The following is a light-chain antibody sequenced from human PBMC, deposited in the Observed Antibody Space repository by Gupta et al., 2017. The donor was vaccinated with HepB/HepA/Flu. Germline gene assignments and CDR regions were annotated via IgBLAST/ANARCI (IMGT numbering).Light chain of an antibody. CDR3: GQGTQSPRT. Sequence: VVLTQSPLFLPVTLGQPASISCRSSQSLAYSDGNTFLHWFQQRPGQSPRRLIYRVSKRDSGVPDRFSGSGSGTDFTLKISRVEAEDVGIYYCGQGTQSPRTFGGGTKVEIK. CDR2: RVS. V-gene: IGKV2-30*01. CDR1: QSLAYSDGNTF. J-gene: IGKJ4*01.